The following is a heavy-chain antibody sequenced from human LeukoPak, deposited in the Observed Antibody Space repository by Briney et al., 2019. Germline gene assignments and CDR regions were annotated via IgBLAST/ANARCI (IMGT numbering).Heavy chain of an antibody. CDR1: GGSISSSSYY. J-gene: IGHJ6*03. Sequence: PSETLSLTCTVSGGSISSSSYYWSWIRQPPGKGLEWIGYIYSSGSTNYNPSLKSRVTISVDTSKNHFSLNLTSVTAADTALYYCARNYYYYYMDVWGKGTTVTVSS. V-gene: IGHV4-61*03. CDR2: IYSSGST. CDR3: ARNYYYYYMDV.